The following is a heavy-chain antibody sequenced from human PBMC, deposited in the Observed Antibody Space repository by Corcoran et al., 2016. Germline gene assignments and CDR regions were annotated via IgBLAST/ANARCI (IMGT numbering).Heavy chain of an antibody. Sequence: QLQLQESGPGLVKPSETLSLTCTVSGGSISSSSYYWGWIRQPPGKGLEWIGSIYYSGSAYYNPSLKSRVTISVDTSKNQFSLKLSSVTAADKAVYYCARNAQGMAPYYYYGMDVWGQGTTVTVSS. CDR2: IYYSGSA. CDR1: GGSISSSSYY. CDR3: ARNAQGMAPYYYYGMDV. D-gene: IGHD3-10*01. J-gene: IGHJ6*02. V-gene: IGHV4-39*07.